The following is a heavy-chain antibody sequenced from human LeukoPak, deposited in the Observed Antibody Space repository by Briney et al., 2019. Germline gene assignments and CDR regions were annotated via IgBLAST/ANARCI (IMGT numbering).Heavy chain of an antibody. Sequence: SDTLSLTCSVSGYSISNSNWWGWIRQPPGKGLEWIGYIYYSGTTNYNPSLKSRVTMSVDTSKKQFSLKLSSVTAADTAVYYCARQGRAYYYDSSGQYYFDYWGQGTLVTVSS. D-gene: IGHD3-22*01. CDR3: ARQGRAYYYDSSGQYYFDY. V-gene: IGHV4-28*01. J-gene: IGHJ4*02. CDR1: GYSISNSNW. CDR2: IYYSGTT.